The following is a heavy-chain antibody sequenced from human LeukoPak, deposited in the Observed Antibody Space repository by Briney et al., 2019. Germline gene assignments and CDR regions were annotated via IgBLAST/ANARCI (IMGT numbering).Heavy chain of an antibody. J-gene: IGHJ4*02. CDR2: IKSKTDGGTT. D-gene: IGHD3-3*01. Sequence: KTGGSLRLSCAASGFTFSNAWMSWVRQAPGKGLEWVGRIKSKTDGGTTDYAAPVKGRFTISRDDSKNTRYLQMNSLKTEDTAVYYCTTGQYSTYYDFWSGYHTFDYWGQGTLVTVSS. CDR1: GFTFSNAW. CDR3: TTGQYSTYYDFWSGYHTFDY. V-gene: IGHV3-15*01.